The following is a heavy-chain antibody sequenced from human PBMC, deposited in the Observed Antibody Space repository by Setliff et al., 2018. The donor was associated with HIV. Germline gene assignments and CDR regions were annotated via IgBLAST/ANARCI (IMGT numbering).Heavy chain of an antibody. Sequence: GGSLRLSCGASGFSFSSYSMNWVRQAPGKGLEWVSYISPSSTIIYYADSVRGRFTISRDNAKNSLYLQMNSLRAEDTAVYYCVRDWLVREIIAVYYFDHWGQGTLVTVSS. CDR1: GFSFSSYS. CDR3: VRDWLVREIIAVYYFDH. D-gene: IGHD3-10*01. V-gene: IGHV3-48*01. CDR2: ISPSSTII. J-gene: IGHJ4*02.